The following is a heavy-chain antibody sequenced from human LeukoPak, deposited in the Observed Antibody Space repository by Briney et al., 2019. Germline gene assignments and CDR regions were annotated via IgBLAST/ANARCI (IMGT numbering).Heavy chain of an antibody. CDR1: GFTFSSYW. Sequence: GGSLRLSCAASGFTFSSYWMTWVRQAPGKGLEWVSTISGTGSSTYYADSAKGRFTISRDNSKDTLFLQLNSLTAADTAMYFCAKASVAIPQYCNSWGQGTLVTVSS. CDR3: AKASVAIPQYCNS. V-gene: IGHV3-23*01. CDR2: ISGTGSST. J-gene: IGHJ5*02. D-gene: IGHD2-2*02.